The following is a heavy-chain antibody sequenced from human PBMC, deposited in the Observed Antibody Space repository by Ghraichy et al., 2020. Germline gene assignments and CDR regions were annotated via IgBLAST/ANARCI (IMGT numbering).Heavy chain of an antibody. Sequence: GGSLRLSCAGSGFIFNTSPMHWVRQRPGMGLEWISFISFNSSNIYYSDPVKGRFTISRDNSDQKLFLRMNNLRPEDTALYFCAAGSIDYLGQGTLVTVTS. V-gene: IGHV3-30-3*01. CDR2: ISFNSSNI. CDR3: AAGSIDY. J-gene: IGHJ4*02. CDR1: GFIFNTSP. D-gene: IGHD3-10*01.